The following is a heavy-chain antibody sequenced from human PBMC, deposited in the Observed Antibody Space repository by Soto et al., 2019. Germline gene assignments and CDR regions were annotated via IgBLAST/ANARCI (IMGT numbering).Heavy chain of an antibody. CDR2: INPYNGNT. J-gene: IGHJ4*02. CDR1: GYTFTSYG. CDR3: ASGWFGEFVYYFDY. V-gene: IGHV1-18*01. Sequence: ASVKVSCKASGYTFTSYGISWVRQAPGQGLEWMGWINPYNGNTNYAQKLQGRVTMTTDTSTSTAYMELRSLGSDDTAVYYCASGWFGEFVYYFDYWGQGTLVTVSS. D-gene: IGHD3-10*01.